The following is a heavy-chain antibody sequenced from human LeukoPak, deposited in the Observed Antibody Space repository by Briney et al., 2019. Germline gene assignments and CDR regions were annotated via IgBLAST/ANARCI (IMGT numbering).Heavy chain of an antibody. D-gene: IGHD2-15*01. J-gene: IGHJ3*02. CDR3: ARDRTYCSGGSCYRNDAFDI. CDR1: GFTFSSYA. V-gene: IGHV3-23*01. CDR2: ISGSGGST. Sequence: GGSLRLSCAASGFTFSSYAMSWVRQAPGKGLEWVSAISGSGGSTYYADSVKGRFTISRDNSKNTLYLQMNSLRAEDTAVYYCARDRTYCSGGSCYRNDAFDIWGQGTMVTVSS.